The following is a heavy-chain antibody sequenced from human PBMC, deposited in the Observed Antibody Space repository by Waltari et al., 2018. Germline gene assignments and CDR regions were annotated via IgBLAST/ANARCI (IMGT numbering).Heavy chain of an antibody. D-gene: IGHD3-22*01. Sequence: VESGGGVIRPGGALRLACEASGFTLGDYGMSWVRQGPGKGLEWIAGINWKGDKVAYGDAVRGRFIISRDNAKNLLYLQMNTVGLDDTALYYCARGGDSSWPRWGQGTLVTVSA. J-gene: IGHJ4*02. CDR3: ARGGDSSWPR. V-gene: IGHV3-20*04. CDR2: INWKGDKV. CDR1: GFTLGDYG.